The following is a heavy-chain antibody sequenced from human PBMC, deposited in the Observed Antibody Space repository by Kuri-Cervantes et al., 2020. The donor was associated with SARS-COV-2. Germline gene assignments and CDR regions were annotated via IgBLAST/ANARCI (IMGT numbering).Heavy chain of an antibody. CDR2: ISSSSSYI. Sequence: GESLKISCAASGFTFSSYSMNWVRQAPGKGLEWVSSISSSSSYIYYADSVKGRFTISRDNSKNTLYLQMNSLRAEDTAVYYCRGELLNPDYWGQGTLVTVSS. CDR3: RGELLNPDY. D-gene: IGHD1-26*01. CDR1: GFTFSSYS. V-gene: IGHV3-21*01. J-gene: IGHJ4*02.